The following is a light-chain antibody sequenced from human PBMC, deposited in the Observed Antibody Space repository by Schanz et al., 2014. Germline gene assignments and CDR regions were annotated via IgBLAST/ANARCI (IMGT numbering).Light chain of an antibody. CDR1: SSNIGAGYP. V-gene: IGLV1-40*01. J-gene: IGLJ3*02. CDR2: GN. Sequence: SVLTQPPSVSGAPGQGVTISCTGGSSNIGAGYPVHWYQQLPGTAPRLLIYGNDRPSGVPDRFSGSKSDTSASLAVTDLQSEDEADYYCQSYDRSLSAWVFGGGTKLTVL. CDR3: QSYDRSLSAWV.